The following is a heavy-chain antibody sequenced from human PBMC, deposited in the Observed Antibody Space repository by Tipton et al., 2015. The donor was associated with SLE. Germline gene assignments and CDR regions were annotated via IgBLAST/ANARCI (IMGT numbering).Heavy chain of an antibody. Sequence: SLRLSCAASGFTLSSFWMSWVRQAPGKGVEWVANLKQDGSEKYYLDSVKGRFTISRDNPKKSLYLQMNSLRAEDTAVYYCARVSDYGDYYGYWGQGTLVTVSS. V-gene: IGHV3-7*01. CDR1: GFTLSSFW. D-gene: IGHD4-17*01. CDR3: ARVSDYGDYYGY. CDR2: LKQDGSEK. J-gene: IGHJ4*02.